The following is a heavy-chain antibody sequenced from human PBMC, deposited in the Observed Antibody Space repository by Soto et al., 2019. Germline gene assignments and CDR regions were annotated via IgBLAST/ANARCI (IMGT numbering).Heavy chain of an antibody. CDR3: ARDYGGEYYFDY. CDR1: GFTFSSYS. J-gene: IGHJ4*02. CDR2: ISSSSSYI. V-gene: IGHV3-21*01. Sequence: EVQLVESGGGLVKPGGSLRLSCAASGFTFSSYSMNWVRQAPGKGLEWVSSISSSSSYIYYADSVKGRFTISRDNAKNSLHLQMNSLRAEDTAVYYCARDYGGEYYFDYWGQGTLVTVSS. D-gene: IGHD3-10*01.